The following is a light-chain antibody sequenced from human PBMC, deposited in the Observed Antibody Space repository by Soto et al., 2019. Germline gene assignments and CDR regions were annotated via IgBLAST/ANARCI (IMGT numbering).Light chain of an antibody. Sequence: VLTQSPGTLSLSPGERATLSCRASQSVSSYLAWYQQKPGQAPRLLIYGASTRATGVPARFSGSGSGTEFTLTISSLQSEDFAVYYCQQYNNWPWTFGQGTKVDIK. CDR2: GAS. CDR1: QSVSSY. J-gene: IGKJ1*01. CDR3: QQYNNWPWT. V-gene: IGKV3-15*01.